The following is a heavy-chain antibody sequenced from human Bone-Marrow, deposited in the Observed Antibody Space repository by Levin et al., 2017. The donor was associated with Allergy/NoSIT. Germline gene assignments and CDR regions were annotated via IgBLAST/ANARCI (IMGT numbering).Heavy chain of an antibody. CDR2: IYWDDDK. D-gene: IGHD3-10*01. CDR1: GFSLSTSGVG. Sequence: SGPTLVKPTQTLTLTCTFSGFSLSTSGVGVGWIRQPPGKALEWLALIYWDDDKRYSPSLKSRLTITKDTSKNQVVLTMTNMDPVDTATYYCARPRRAFGRDYFDYWGQGTLVTVSS. J-gene: IGHJ4*02. V-gene: IGHV2-5*02. CDR3: ARPRRAFGRDYFDY.